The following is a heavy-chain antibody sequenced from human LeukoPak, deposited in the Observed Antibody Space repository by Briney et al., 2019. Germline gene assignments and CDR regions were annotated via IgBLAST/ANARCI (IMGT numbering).Heavy chain of an antibody. CDR3: ARRMRYCSGGSCLNYFDY. J-gene: IGHJ4*02. V-gene: IGHV5-51*01. CDR1: GSSFTRYW. CDR2: IYPGDSDT. D-gene: IGHD2-15*01. Sequence: GESLQISFQGSGSSFTRYWIGWVRPGPGKGLEWMGIIYPGDSDTRYSPSFQGQVTISADKSISTAYLQWSSLKASDTAMYYCARRMRYCSGGSCLNYFDYWGQGTLVTVSS.